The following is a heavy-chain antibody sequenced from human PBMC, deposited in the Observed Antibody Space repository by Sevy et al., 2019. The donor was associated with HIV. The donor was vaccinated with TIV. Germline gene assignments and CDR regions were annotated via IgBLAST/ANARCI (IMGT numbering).Heavy chain of an antibody. CDR2: IYHSGGT. CDR3: ARDVYYNDRSGYYHYFDY. CDR1: RGSISTYY. D-gene: IGHD3-22*01. Sequence: SETLSLTCTVSRGSISTYYWSWIRQTPGKGLEWIGNIYHSGGTTYNPSLKSRVTISVDTSKNQFSLKLRSVTAADTAVYYCARDVYYNDRSGYYHYFDYWGQGTLVTVSS. V-gene: IGHV4-59*12. J-gene: IGHJ4*02.